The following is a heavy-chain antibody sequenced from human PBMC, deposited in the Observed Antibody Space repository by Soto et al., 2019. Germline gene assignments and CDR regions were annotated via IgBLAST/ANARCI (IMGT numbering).Heavy chain of an antibody. D-gene: IGHD3-22*01. V-gene: IGHV3-64D*08. CDR2: ISSNGGST. Sequence: GGSLRLSCSASGFTFSSYAMHWVRQAPGKGLEYVSAISSNGGSTYYADSVKGRFTISRDNSKNTLYLQMSSLRAEDTAVYYCVKRTYDSSGYSPKLTQFDDWGQGTLVTVSS. CDR1: GFTFSSYA. J-gene: IGHJ4*02. CDR3: VKRTYDSSGYSPKLTQFDD.